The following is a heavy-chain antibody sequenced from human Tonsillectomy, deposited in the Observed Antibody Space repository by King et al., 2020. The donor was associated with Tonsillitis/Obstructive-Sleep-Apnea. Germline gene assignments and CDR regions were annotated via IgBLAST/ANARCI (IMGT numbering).Heavy chain of an antibody. J-gene: IGHJ6*02. CDR2: ISYDGSNK. D-gene: IGHD6-13*01. V-gene: IGHV3-30*18. CDR1: GFTFSSYG. Sequence: QVQLVESGGGVVQPGRSLRLSCAASGFTFSSYGMHWVRQAPGKGLEWVAVISYDGSNKYYADSVKGRFTISRDNSKNTLYLQMNSLRAEDTAVYYCAKDEQQVVPGYYYYGMDVWGQGTTVTVSS. CDR3: AKDEQQVVPGYYYYGMDV.